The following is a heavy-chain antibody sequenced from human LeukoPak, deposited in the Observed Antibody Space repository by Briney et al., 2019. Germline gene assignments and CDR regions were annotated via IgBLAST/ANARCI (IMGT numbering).Heavy chain of an antibody. J-gene: IGHJ5*02. CDR2: INHSGST. CDR1: GGSFSGYY. D-gene: IGHD3-3*01. CDR3: ARGYYDFWSGYPNWFDP. V-gene: IGHV4-34*01. Sequence: SATLSLTCAVYGGSFSGYYWSWIRQPPGKGLEWIGEINHSGSTNYNPSLKSRVTISVDTSKNQFSLKLSSVTAADTAVYYCARGYYDFWSGYPNWFDPWGQGTLVTVSS.